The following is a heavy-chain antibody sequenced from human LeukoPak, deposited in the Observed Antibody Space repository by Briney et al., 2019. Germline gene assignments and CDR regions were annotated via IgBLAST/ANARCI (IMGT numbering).Heavy chain of an antibody. J-gene: IGHJ4*02. V-gene: IGHV3-30*18. D-gene: IGHD6-19*01. CDR2: ISYDGRSK. CDR3: AKAVSGWELDY. Sequence: GGPLRPSGAASGFTLSSYGMHWVRQAPGKGLEWVAVISYDGRSKYYADSMKGRFTISRDNSKNTLYLQMNSLRDEDTAVYYCAKAVSGWELDYWGQGTLVTVSS. CDR1: GFTLSSYG.